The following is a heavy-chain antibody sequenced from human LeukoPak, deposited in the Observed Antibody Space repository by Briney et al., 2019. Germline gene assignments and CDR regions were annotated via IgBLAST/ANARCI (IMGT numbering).Heavy chain of an antibody. CDR3: AKDREVWFGELLQSSLDY. D-gene: IGHD3-10*01. V-gene: IGHV3-30*18. CDR1: GFTFSSYG. CDR2: ISYDGSNK. Sequence: GGSLRLSCAASGFTFSSYGMHWVRQAPGKGLEWVAVISYDGSNKYYADSVKGRFTISRDNSKNTLYLQMNSLRAEDTAVYYCAKDREVWFGELLQSSLDYWGQGTLVTVSS. J-gene: IGHJ4*02.